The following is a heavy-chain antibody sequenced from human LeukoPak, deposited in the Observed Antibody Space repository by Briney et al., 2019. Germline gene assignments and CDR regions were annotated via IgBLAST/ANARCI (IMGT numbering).Heavy chain of an antibody. CDR3: ARLRGYCSSSSCYGAEDY. Sequence: GGSLRLPCAASGFTFSSYSMNWVRQAPGKGLEWVSSISSGSNYIYYADSVKGRFTISRDNAKNSLYLQLNSLRAEDTAAYYCARLRGYCSSSSCYGAEDYWGQGTLVTVSS. D-gene: IGHD2-2*01. CDR1: GFTFSSYS. J-gene: IGHJ4*02. V-gene: IGHV3-21*01. CDR2: ISSGSNYI.